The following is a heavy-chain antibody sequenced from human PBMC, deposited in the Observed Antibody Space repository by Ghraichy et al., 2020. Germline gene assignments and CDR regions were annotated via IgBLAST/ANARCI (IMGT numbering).Heavy chain of an antibody. CDR1: GFTFCGYA. CDR2: ITWNSAST. Sequence: GGSLRLSCAASGFTFCGYAMSWVRQAPGKGLEWVSTITWNSASTRYADSVKGRSTISRDNYKNAVYLQVTSLREDDTAVYFCAKTGDSGWFYDYWGRGTLVTVSS. D-gene: IGHD6-19*01. J-gene: IGHJ4*02. V-gene: IGHV3-23*01. CDR3: AKTGDSGWFYDY.